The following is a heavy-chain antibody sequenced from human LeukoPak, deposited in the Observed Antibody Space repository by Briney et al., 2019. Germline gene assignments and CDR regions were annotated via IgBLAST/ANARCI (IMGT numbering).Heavy chain of an antibody. V-gene: IGHV3-43*02. J-gene: IGHJ5*02. CDR1: GFTFDDYA. CDR2: ISGDGGST. Sequence: HPGGSLRLSCAASGFTFDDYAMHWVRQAPGKGLEWVSLISGDGGSTYYADSVKGRFTISRDNSKNSLYLQMNSLRAEDTAVYYCAKNEWLFRGFDPWGQGTLVTVSS. D-gene: IGHD3-3*01. CDR3: AKNEWLFRGFDP.